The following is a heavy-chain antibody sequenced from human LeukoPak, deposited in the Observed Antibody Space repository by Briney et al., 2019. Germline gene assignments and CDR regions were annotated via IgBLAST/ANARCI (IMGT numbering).Heavy chain of an antibody. CDR3: AGGGWYGTLIDY. CDR2: INSDGRST. CDR1: GFTFSSSW. J-gene: IGHJ4*02. D-gene: IGHD2-15*01. Sequence: GGSLRLSCAASGFTFSSSWMHWVHQAPGRGLVWVSRINSDGRSTTYAESVKGRFTISRDNAKNTLYLQMNSLRAEDTAVYYCAGGGWYGTLIDYWGQGTLVTVSS. V-gene: IGHV3-74*01.